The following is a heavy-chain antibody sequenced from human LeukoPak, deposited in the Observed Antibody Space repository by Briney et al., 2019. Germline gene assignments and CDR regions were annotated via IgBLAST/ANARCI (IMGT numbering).Heavy chain of an antibody. J-gene: IGHJ6*01. D-gene: IGHD2-15*01. Sequence: ASVKVSCKASGYTFTGYYMHWVRQAPGQGLEWMGWISPNSGGTDYAQKFQGRVTTTRDTSISTAYMELSRLRSDDTAVYYCARGLVVAATRLRYYDMDVWGQGTTVTVSS. CDR1: GYTFTGYY. V-gene: IGHV1-2*02. CDR2: ISPNSGGT. CDR3: ARGLVVAATRLRYYDMDV.